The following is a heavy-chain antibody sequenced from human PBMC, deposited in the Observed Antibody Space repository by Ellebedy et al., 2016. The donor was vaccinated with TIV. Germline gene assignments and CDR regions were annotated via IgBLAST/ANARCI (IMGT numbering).Heavy chain of an antibody. J-gene: IGHJ4*02. CDR2: MSYDGSSE. V-gene: IGHV3-30-3*01. D-gene: IGHD6-19*01. Sequence: GGSLRLXXAVSGFTFNTYAMHWVRQAPGKGLEWVAVMSYDGSSEYYADSVKGRVTISRDDSKNTLYLQMNSLRPEDTAMYYCARAPPGSGPDYWGQGTLVSVSS. CDR1: GFTFNTYA. CDR3: ARAPPGSGPDY.